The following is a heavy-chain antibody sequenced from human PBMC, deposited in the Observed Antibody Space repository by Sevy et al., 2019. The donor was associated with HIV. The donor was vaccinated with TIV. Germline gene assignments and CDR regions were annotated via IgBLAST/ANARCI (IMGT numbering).Heavy chain of an antibody. CDR2: IGYDGSNK. CDR3: ARDLEFYDYGAYGPSFMPDY. J-gene: IGHJ4*02. Sequence: GGSLRLSCAASGFAPSTYGMHWVRQAPGKGLEWVAVIGYDGSNKYYADSVKGRFSISRDNSRNTLFLQMDSLRAEDTAVYYCARDLEFYDYGAYGPSFMPDYWGQGTLVTVSS. V-gene: IGHV3-33*01. D-gene: IGHD4-17*01. CDR1: GFAPSTYG.